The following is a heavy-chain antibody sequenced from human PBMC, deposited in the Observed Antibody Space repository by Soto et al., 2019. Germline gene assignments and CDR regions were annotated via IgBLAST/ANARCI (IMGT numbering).Heavy chain of an antibody. CDR1: GFMFSSYN. V-gene: IGHV3-21*01. J-gene: IGHJ5*01. D-gene: IGHD2-8*02. CDR2: ISSSSAYK. Sequence: VQLVESGGGLVKPGGSLRLSCEGSGFMFSSYNMNWVRQAPGRGLEWVSFISSSSAYKYYEDAVKGRCTISRDNDKNTVYLQMNSRRAEDAGLYYCARSAGYCTDTSGEKGWCDSWGEGTWVTVSS. CDR3: ARSAGYCTDTSGEKGWCDS.